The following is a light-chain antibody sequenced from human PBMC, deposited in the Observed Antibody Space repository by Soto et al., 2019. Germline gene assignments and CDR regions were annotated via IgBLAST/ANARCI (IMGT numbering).Light chain of an antibody. V-gene: IGKV3-20*01. Sequence: EIVMTQSRATVSVSPGERATLSCRASQSVSNKLAWYQQKPGQAPRLLIYGVSHRATGIPDRFSGSGSGTDFTLTISRLEPEDFAVYFCQQYVDAPWTFGQGTKVDIK. CDR2: GVS. CDR1: QSVSNK. J-gene: IGKJ1*01. CDR3: QQYVDAPWT.